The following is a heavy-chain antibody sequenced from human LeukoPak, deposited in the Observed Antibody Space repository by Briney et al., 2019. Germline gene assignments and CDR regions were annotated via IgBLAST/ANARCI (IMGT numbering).Heavy chain of an antibody. V-gene: IGHV4-38-2*01. Sequence: PSETLSLTCAVSGYSISSGYYWGWIRQPPGKGLEWIGNIYQSGSTSHNPSLKSRATISLDTPKNQFSLKLRSVTAADTAVYYCAREVGYCSRTSCLDWFDPWGQGTLVTVSS. CDR2: IYQSGST. CDR3: AREVGYCSRTSCLDWFDP. J-gene: IGHJ5*02. D-gene: IGHD2-2*01. CDR1: GYSISSGYY.